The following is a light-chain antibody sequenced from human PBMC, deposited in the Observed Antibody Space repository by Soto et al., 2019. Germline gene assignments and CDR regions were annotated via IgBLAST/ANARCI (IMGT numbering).Light chain of an antibody. CDR2: LAS. V-gene: IGKV2-28*01. J-gene: IGKJ1*01. Sequence: EIVMTQSPLSLTVTPGEPASISCKSSQSLQHNNGNTLLDWYMQKPGQSPQLLIYLASRRAPGAPDRVSGSGSGTDFTLRISTVXADDAAIYYCMQALQTPRTFGQGTKLEI. CDR3: MQALQTPRT. CDR1: QSLQHNNGNTL.